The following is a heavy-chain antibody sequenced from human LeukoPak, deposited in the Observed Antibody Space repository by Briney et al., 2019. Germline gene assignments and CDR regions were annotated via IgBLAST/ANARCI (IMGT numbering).Heavy chain of an antibody. CDR2: INPNSGGT. J-gene: IGHJ4*02. D-gene: IGHD3-16*02. CDR3: ARLSSSDYYFDY. V-gene: IGHV1-2*02. Sequence: GASVKVSCKASGYTFTAYYMHWVRQAPGQGLEWMGWINPNSGGTNYAQKFQGRVTMTRDTSISTAYMELSRLRSDDTAVYYCARLSSSDYYFDYWGQGTLVTVSS. CDR1: GYTFTAYY.